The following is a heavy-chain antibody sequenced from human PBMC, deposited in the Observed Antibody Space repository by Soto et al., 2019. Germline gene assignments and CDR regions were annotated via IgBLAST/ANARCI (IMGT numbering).Heavy chain of an antibody. J-gene: IGHJ4*02. V-gene: IGHV4-59*01. CDR1: GGSISSYY. CDR3: TRGKSDYQIDY. Sequence: QVQLQESGPGLLKPSETLSLTCAVSGGSISSYYWSWIRQSPGKGLEWIGYVDYSGSTNYNPSLKSRVSMSLDTSKNQFSLKLNTVTAADTAVYYCTRGKSDYQIDYWGQGTLVTVSS. D-gene: IGHD4-17*01. CDR2: VDYSGST.